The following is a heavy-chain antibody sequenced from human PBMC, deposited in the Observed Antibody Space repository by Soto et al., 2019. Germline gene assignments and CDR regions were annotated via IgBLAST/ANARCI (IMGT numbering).Heavy chain of an antibody. CDR2: INIGNGNT. V-gene: IGHV1-3*04. CDR3: ARETLCGGRCYDNYFAP. CDR1: GYTFTYYP. Sequence: GASVKVSCKASGYTFTYYPIHWVRQAPGQRFEWMGWINIGNGNTASSQKFQDRVTITRETSASTAYMELTSLRSEDTAVYYCARETLCGGRCYDNYFAPWGQGTLVTVSS. J-gene: IGHJ5*02. D-gene: IGHD2-15*01.